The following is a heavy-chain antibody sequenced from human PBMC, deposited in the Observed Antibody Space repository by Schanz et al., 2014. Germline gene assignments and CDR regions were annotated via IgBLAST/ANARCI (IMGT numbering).Heavy chain of an antibody. J-gene: IGHJ5*02. Sequence: EVQLLESVGGLVQPGGSLRLSCAASGFTFSSYWMHWVRQVPGKGLVWVSYVSRSTPDIYYADSVKGRFTISRDNAKNTLYLQMNSLRAEDTAVYYCARPALWFGDNCFDPWGQGTLVTVSS. CDR3: ARPALWFGDNCFDP. CDR2: VSRSTPDI. CDR1: GFTFSSYW. V-gene: IGHV3-48*04. D-gene: IGHD3-10*01.